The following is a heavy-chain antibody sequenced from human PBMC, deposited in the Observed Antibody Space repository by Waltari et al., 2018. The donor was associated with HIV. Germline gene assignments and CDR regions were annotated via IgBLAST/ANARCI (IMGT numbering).Heavy chain of an antibody. CDR2: IDYTGRT. CDR1: GGSVSSSSYF. Sequence: QLQLQESGPGLVKPSETLSLTCAVSGGSVSSSSYFWGWIRQPPGKGLEWGGRIDYTGRTYDNPSLKSRVTISVDTSKNQFSLKVTSVTAADTAVYYCARHALRVGAAYWNFDLWGRGTLVTVSS. CDR3: ARHALRVGAAYWNFDL. J-gene: IGHJ2*01. D-gene: IGHD1-26*01. V-gene: IGHV4-39*01.